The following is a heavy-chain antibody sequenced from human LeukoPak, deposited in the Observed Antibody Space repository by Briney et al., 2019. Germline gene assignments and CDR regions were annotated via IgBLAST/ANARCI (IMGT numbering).Heavy chain of an antibody. CDR2: IHPNSGGT. D-gene: IGHD3-10*01. J-gene: IGHJ6*03. V-gene: IGHV1-2*02. CDR1: GYTFTGYY. CDR3: ARDRGIDYYGSGSYYRHYYYYMDV. Sequence: ASVKVSCKASGYTFTGYYIHWVRQAPGQGLEWMGWIHPNSGGTDYAQKFHGRVTMTRDTSISTAYMELSRLRSDDTAVYYCARDRGIDYYGSGSYYRHYYYYMDVWGKGTTVTVSS.